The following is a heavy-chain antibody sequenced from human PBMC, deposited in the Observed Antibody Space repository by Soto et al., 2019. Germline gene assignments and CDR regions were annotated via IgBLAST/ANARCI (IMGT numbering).Heavy chain of an antibody. V-gene: IGHV3-23*01. Sequence: EVQLLESGGGLVQPGGSLRLSCAASGFTFSNYAMTWVRQAPGKGLEWVSAISGSGGSTYYADSVKGRFTISRDNSKNTLYLQMDSLRAADTAVYYCANPPPTMESTIYYYYGMDVWGQGTTVTVSS. CDR3: ANPPPTMESTIYYYYGMDV. CDR2: ISGSGGST. CDR1: GFTFSNYA. J-gene: IGHJ6*02. D-gene: IGHD1-26*01.